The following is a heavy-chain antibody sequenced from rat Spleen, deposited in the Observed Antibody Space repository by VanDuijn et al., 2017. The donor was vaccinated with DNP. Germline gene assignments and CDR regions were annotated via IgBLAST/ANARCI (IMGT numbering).Heavy chain of an antibody. CDR3: TTGLY. Sequence: EVQLVESGGGLVQPGRSLKLSCVASGFTFSDYYMAWVRQAPTKGLDLVAYIRYDGGLTYHGDSVKGRFTISRDNAKSSLYLQMVSLRSEDTATYYCTTGLYWGQGVMVTVSS. J-gene: IGHJ2*01. CDR1: GFTFSDYY. CDR2: IRYDGGLT. V-gene: IGHV5-20*01.